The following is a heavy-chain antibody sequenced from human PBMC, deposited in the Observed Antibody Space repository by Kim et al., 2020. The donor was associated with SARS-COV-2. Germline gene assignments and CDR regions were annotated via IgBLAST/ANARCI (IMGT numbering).Heavy chain of an antibody. V-gene: IGHV3-11*06. Sequence: VKGRITISRDNAKNSLYLQKNSLRAEDTAVYYCASLITIFGVAQYNWFDPWGQGTLVTVSS. D-gene: IGHD3-3*01. J-gene: IGHJ5*02. CDR3: ASLITIFGVAQYNWFDP.